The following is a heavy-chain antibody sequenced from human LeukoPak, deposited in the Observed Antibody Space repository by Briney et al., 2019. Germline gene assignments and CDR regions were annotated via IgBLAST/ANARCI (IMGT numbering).Heavy chain of an antibody. CDR1: GFTFSYEY. CDR2: ISNSGSYT. J-gene: IGHJ4*02. V-gene: IGHV3-11*03. Sequence: GGALRLSCAAAGFTFSYEYMRWLRQAPGKGLEWVSYISNSGSYTNYADSVKGRFTISRDNAKNSLYLQMNSLRAEDTAVYYWERSRGAGLVAYFTSGGQGTLITVSS. CDR3: ERSRGAGLVAYFTS. D-gene: IGHD3-9*01.